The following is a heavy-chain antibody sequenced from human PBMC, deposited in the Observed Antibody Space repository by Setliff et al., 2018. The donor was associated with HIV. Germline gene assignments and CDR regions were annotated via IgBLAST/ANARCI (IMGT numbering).Heavy chain of an antibody. CDR1: GGSISSGYYY. CDR2: IFYSGST. D-gene: IGHD3-3*01. CDR3: ARGVPPDY. J-gene: IGHJ4*02. V-gene: IGHV4-31*03. Sequence: SETLSLTCSVSGGSISSGYYYWTWIRQHPGKGLEWIGNIFYSGSTYYNPSLKSRVTILVDASKNQFSLRVNSVTAADTAVYSCARGVPPDYWGQGTLVTVSS.